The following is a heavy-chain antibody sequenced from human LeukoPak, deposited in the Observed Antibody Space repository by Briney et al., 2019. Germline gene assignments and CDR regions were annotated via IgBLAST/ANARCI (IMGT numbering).Heavy chain of an antibody. CDR3: ARDESNYFDY. V-gene: IGHV4-59*01. CDR2: IYYSGST. Sequence: SETLSLTCNVSGGSISSYYRSWIRQPPGKGLEWIGYIYYSGSTNYNPSLKSRVTISVDTSKNQFSLKLSSVTAADTAVYYCARDESNYFDYWGQGTLVTVSS. J-gene: IGHJ4*02. CDR1: GGSISSYY.